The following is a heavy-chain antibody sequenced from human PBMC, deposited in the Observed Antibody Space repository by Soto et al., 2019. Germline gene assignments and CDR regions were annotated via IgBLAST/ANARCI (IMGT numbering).Heavy chain of an antibody. CDR3: ARGGGTILSTLP. V-gene: IGHV1-2*02. J-gene: IGHJ1*01. CDR2: INPNSGAT. Sequence: GASVKVSCKASGYTFTGYFIHWVRQAPGQGLEWVGYINPNSGATKYAPRFQGRVTMTSDTSIRTAYMDLSNLRSDGTAVYYCARGGGTILSTLPWGPGTRVTVSS. CDR1: GYTFTGYF. D-gene: IGHD3-3*01.